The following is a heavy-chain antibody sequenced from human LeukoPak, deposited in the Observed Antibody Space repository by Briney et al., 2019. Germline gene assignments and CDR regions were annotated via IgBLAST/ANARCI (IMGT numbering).Heavy chain of an antibody. D-gene: IGHD4-17*01. CDR2: INPNSGGT. CDR3: ARAFESHGDDLSFDY. V-gene: IGHV1-2*02. J-gene: IGHJ4*02. CDR1: GYTFTGYY. Sequence: ASVKVSCKASGYTFTGYYMHWVRQAPGQGLEWMGWINPNSGGTNYAQKFQGRVTMTRDTSISTAYMELSRLRSDDTAVYYCARAFESHGDDLSFDYWGQGTLVTVSS.